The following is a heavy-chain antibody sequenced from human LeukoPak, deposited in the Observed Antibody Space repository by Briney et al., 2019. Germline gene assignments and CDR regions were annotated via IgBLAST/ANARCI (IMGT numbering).Heavy chain of an antibody. Sequence: PGGSLRLSCAASGFTFSSYWMSWVRQAPGKGPEWVANIKQDGSEKYYVDSVKGRFTISRDNAKNSLYLQMNSLRAEDTAVYYCARDTDYCGGDCYSDYWGQGTLVTVSS. V-gene: IGHV3-7*01. CDR2: IKQDGSEK. D-gene: IGHD2-21*02. J-gene: IGHJ4*02. CDR3: ARDTDYCGGDCYSDY. CDR1: GFTFSSYW.